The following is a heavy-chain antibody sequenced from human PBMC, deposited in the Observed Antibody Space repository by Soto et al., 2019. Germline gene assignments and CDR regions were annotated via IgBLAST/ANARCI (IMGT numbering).Heavy chain of an antibody. CDR3: AKDRFTSTARKYWFFDL. D-gene: IGHD6-6*01. Sequence: EVQLLESGGGLVKPGGSLRLSCAASGFTFTNYAMTWVRQAPGKGLEWVSSISGGDGDTSYADSVKGRFTISRDNSENTMFLQMNSLRPDDTAVYYCAKDRFTSTARKYWFFDLWGRGTLVTVSS. CDR1: GFTFTNYA. J-gene: IGHJ2*01. V-gene: IGHV3-23*01. CDR2: ISGGDGDT.